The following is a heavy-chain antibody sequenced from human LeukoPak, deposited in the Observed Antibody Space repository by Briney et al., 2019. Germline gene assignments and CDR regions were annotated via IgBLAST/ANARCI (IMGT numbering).Heavy chain of an antibody. J-gene: IGHJ4*02. CDR2: INGDGSRT. CDR1: GFIFSSQW. Sequence: GGSLRLSCAGSGFIFSSQWIHWVRQAPGKGLVWVSRINGDGSRTNYADSVQGRFTISRDNAKNVMHLQMNSLRVEDTAVYYCASPKFGGYFDCWGQGTLVTVSS. CDR3: ASPKFGGYFDC. V-gene: IGHV3-74*01. D-gene: IGHD3-10*01.